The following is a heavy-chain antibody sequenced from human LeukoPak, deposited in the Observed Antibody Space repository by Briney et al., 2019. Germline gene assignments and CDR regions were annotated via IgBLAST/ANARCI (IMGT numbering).Heavy chain of an antibody. CDR2: ISGSGGST. D-gene: IGHD3-10*01. V-gene: IGHV3-23*01. Sequence: GGSLRLSCAASGLTFSSYAMSWVRHAPGKGLEWVSAISGSGGSTYYADSVKRRFTISRDNSKNTLYLQMNSLRAEDTAVYYCAKARAPWFGARDCAYWGQGTLVTVSS. CDR1: GLTFSSYA. J-gene: IGHJ1*01. CDR3: AKARAPWFGARDCAY.